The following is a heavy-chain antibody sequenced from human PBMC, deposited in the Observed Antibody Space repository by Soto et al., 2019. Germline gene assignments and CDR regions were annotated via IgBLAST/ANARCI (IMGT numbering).Heavy chain of an antibody. CDR2: IDPSDSYT. CDR1: GYSFTSYW. Sequence: PGESLKISCQGSGYSFTSYWITWVRQMPGKGLEWMGRIDPSDSYTNYSPSFQGHVTISVDESTSTAHLQWSSLKASDIANYYCERHAEEGQLDYWGQGTPVTVSS. V-gene: IGHV5-10-1*01. CDR3: ERHAEEGQLDY. J-gene: IGHJ4*02.